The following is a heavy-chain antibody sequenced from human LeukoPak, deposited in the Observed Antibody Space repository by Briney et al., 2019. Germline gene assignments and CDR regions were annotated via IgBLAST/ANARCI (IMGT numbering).Heavy chain of an antibody. CDR1: GFTFSSYW. J-gene: IGHJ6*02. CDR2: IKQDGSEK. D-gene: IGHD3-22*01. V-gene: IGHV3-7*01. CDR3: ARVSQDYYDSSGFFYYYGMDV. Sequence: GGSLRLSCAASGFTFSSYWMSWVRQAPGKGLEWVANIKQDGSEKYYVDSVKGRFTISRDNAKNSLYLQMNSLRAEDTAVYYCARVSQDYYDSSGFFYYYGMDVWGQGTTVTVSS.